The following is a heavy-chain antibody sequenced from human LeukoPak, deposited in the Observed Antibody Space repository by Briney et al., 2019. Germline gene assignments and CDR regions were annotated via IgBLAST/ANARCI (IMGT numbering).Heavy chain of an antibody. V-gene: IGHV4-30-4*01. J-gene: IGHJ5*02. CDR3: AREIGDYYGSGRSRTPDNWFDP. CDR2: IYYSGST. CDR1: GGSISSGDYY. Sequence: SQTLSLTCTVSGGSISSGDYYWSWIRQPPGKGLEWIGYIYYSGSTYYNPSLKSRVTISVDTSKNQFSLKLSSVTAADTAVYCCAREIGDYYGSGRSRTPDNWFDPWGQGTLVTVSS. D-gene: IGHD3-10*01.